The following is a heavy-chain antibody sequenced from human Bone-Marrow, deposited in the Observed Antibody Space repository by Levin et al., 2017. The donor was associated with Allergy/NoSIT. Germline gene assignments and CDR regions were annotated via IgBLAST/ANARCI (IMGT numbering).Heavy chain of an antibody. J-gene: IGHJ4*02. V-gene: IGHV3-30*04. D-gene: IGHD3-3*01. Sequence: GESLKISCAASGLSLRTYTMHWVRQAPGKGLEWLTYISYDGSDIRYADSVEGRFTISRDNSKDTLYLQMDSLRTDDTAVYYCTGGVGLVGFLSADFWGQGTLVTVSS. CDR1: GLSLRTYT. CDR3: TGGVGLVGFLSADF. CDR2: ISYDGSDI.